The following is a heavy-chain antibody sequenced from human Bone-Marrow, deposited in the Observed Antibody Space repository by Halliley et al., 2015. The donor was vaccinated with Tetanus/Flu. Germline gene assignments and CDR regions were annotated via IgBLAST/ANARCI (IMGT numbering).Heavy chain of an antibody. J-gene: IGHJ1*01. V-gene: IGHV4-31*02. D-gene: IGHD3-22*01. CDR3: ARSDDIREYFQH. Sequence: LEWIGYIYYPGSTYYNPSLKSRVTISVDTSKNEFSLKLSSVTAADTAVYYCARSDDIREYFQHWGQGNLVTVSS. CDR2: IYYPGST.